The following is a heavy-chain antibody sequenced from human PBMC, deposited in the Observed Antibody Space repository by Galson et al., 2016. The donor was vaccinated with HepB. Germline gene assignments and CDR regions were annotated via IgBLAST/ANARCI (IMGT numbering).Heavy chain of an antibody. D-gene: IGHD3-3*01. J-gene: IGHJ4*02. V-gene: IGHV7-4-1*01. CDR1: GYTFSNYA. CDR2: INTNTGNP. Sequence: SVKVSCKASGYTFSNYALNWVRQAPGQGLEWMGWINTNTGNPTYAQGFTGRFVFSLDTSVTTTYLQISSLKADDTAIYYCARAEPHSLAAWRNWGQGTLVTVSS. CDR3: ARAEPHSLAAWRN.